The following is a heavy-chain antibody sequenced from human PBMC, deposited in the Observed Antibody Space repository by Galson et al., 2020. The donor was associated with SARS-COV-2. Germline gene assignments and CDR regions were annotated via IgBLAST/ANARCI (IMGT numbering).Heavy chain of an antibody. J-gene: IGHJ3*02. CDR3: AREIFIGGGGAFDI. V-gene: IGHV4-4*02. CDR2: IFDSGST. D-gene: IGHD3-9*01. Sequence: SETLSLTCAVSGGSIGTSSWWSWVRQPPGKGLEWIAEIFDSGSTNYNPSFKSRVSISADKSKNQISLKLTSVTAADTAVYYCAREIFIGGGGAFDIWGHGTMVTVSS. CDR1: GGSIGTSSW.